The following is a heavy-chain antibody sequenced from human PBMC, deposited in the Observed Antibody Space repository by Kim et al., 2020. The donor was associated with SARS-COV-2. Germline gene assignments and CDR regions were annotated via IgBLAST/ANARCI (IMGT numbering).Heavy chain of an antibody. CDR3: ARRGDRGTWYDRGYFDY. Sequence: GESLKISCKGSGYSFTSYWIGWVRQMPGKGLEWVGIIYPGDSDTRYSPSFQGRVTISADKSISTAYLQWSSLKASDTAMYYCARRGDRGTWYDRGYFDYWGQGALVTVSS. D-gene: IGHD5-12*01. CDR1: GYSFTSYW. CDR2: IYPGDSDT. V-gene: IGHV5-51*01. J-gene: IGHJ4*02.